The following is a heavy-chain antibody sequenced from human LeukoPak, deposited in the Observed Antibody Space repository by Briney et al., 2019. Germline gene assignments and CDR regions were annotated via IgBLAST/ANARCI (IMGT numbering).Heavy chain of an antibody. CDR1: GFSFGSYG. V-gene: IGHV3-33*01. J-gene: IGHJ4*02. D-gene: IGHD3-22*01. CDR2: VWYDGTKK. CDR3: ARDVGYDSSGSYPYYFDY. Sequence: GRSLRLSCAASGFSFGSYGINWVRQAPGKGLEWVAHVWYDGTKKLYADSVNGRFTVSRDNSRNTVYLQTDSLRAEDTAIYYCARDVGYDSSGSYPYYFDYWGLGTLVTVSS.